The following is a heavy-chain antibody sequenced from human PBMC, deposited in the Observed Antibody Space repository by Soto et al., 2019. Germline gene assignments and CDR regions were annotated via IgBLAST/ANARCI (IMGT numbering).Heavy chain of an antibody. Sequence: SVFAVRRNDMSWVRQAPGKGLEWVSAISGSGGSTYYADSVKGRFTISRDNSKNTLYLQMNSLRAEDTAVYYCAKETSPFDYWGQGTLVTVSS. CDR2: ISGSGGST. CDR1: VFAVRRND. CDR3: AKETSPFDY. V-gene: IGHV3-23*01. J-gene: IGHJ4*02.